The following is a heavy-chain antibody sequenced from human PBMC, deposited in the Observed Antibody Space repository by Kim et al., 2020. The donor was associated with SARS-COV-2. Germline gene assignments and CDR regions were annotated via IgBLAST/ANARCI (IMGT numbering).Heavy chain of an antibody. V-gene: IGHV3-11*06. Sequence: VKGRFTISRDNAKNSLYLQMNSLRAEDTAVYYCARDPYYYGSGSKGRFDPWGQGTLVTVSS. J-gene: IGHJ5*02. CDR3: ARDPYYYGSGSKGRFDP. D-gene: IGHD3-10*01.